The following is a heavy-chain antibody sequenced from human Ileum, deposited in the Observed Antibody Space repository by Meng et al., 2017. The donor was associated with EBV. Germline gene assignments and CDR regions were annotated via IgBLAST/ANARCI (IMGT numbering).Heavy chain of an antibody. Sequence: QVQLQDWGPGLVKPPGTLSLTCAVSGGSISSSDWWSWVRQPPGKGLEWIGEIYRGGGTNYNASLKSRVTISVDTSKNHFSLKLNSVTAADTAVYYCARVRVIPAAIGFDYWGQGTLVTVSS. CDR1: GGSISSSDW. D-gene: IGHD2-2*02. CDR3: ARVRVIPAAIGFDY. V-gene: IGHV4-4*03. J-gene: IGHJ4*02. CDR2: IYRGGGT.